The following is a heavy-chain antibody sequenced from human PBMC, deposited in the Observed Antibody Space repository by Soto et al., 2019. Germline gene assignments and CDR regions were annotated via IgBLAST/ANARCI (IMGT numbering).Heavy chain of an antibody. CDR2: IKQDGSEK. D-gene: IGHD6-19*01. CDR3: ASHLSIAVAGTFLDY. Sequence: GGSLRLSCAASGFTFSSYWMSWVRQAPGKGLEWVANIKQDGSEKYYVDSVKGRFTISRDNAKNSLYLQMNSLRAEDTAVYYCASHLSIAVAGTFLDYWGQGTLVTVSS. V-gene: IGHV3-7*01. CDR1: GFTFSSYW. J-gene: IGHJ4*02.